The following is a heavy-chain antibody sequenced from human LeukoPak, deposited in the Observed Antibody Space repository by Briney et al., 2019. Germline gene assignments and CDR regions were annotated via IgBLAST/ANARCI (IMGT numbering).Heavy chain of an antibody. CDR3: ARHDFWSGKYWFDP. CDR2: INHSGST. V-gene: IGHV4-34*01. CDR1: GGSFSGYY. J-gene: IGHJ5*02. Sequence: SETLSLTCAVYGGSFSGYYWNWIRQPPGKGLEWIGEINHSGSTNYNPSLKSRVTISVDTSKNQFSLKLSSVTAADTAVYYCARHDFWSGKYWFDPWGQGTLVTVSS. D-gene: IGHD3-3*01.